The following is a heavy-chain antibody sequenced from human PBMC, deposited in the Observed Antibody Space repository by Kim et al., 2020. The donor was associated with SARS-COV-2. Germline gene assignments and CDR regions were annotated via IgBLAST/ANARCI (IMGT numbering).Heavy chain of an antibody. V-gene: IGHV4-59*01. D-gene: IGHD5-12*01. Sequence: PARKSRSTISVDTSKTQFSLKLSSVTAADTAVYYCARSAVEMATIDFDYWGQGTLVTVSS. J-gene: IGHJ4*02. CDR3: ARSAVEMATIDFDY.